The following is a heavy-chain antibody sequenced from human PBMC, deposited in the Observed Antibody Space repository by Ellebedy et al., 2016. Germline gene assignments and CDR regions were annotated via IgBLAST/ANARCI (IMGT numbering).Heavy chain of an antibody. CDR1: GFTFSSYW. D-gene: IGHD5-24*01. CDR2: IKQDGSEK. CDR3: ARLAMATIPTPCWYFDL. J-gene: IGHJ2*01. Sequence: GESLKISCAASGFTFSSYWMSWVRQAPGKGLEWVANIKQDGSEKYYVDSVKGRFTISRDNAKNSLYLQMNSLRAEDTAVYYCARLAMATIPTPCWYFDLWGRGTLVTVSS. V-gene: IGHV3-7*04.